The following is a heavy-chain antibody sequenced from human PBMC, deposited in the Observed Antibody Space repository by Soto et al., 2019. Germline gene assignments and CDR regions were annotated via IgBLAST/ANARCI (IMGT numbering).Heavy chain of an antibody. Sequence: QVQLVQSGAEVKKPGASVKVSCKASSYTFTSYAISWVRQAPGQGLEWMGWISAYNGNTNYAQKLQGRVTMTTDTYTSTAIMELSSLRSDDTAVYYCARILVAYDSSGYYSHWGQRTLVTVSS. CDR3: ARILVAYDSSGYYSH. CDR1: SYTFTSYA. D-gene: IGHD3-22*01. V-gene: IGHV1-18*01. CDR2: ISAYNGNT. J-gene: IGHJ4*02.